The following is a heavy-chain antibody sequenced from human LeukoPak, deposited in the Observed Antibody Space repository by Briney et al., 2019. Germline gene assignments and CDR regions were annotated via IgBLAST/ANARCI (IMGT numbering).Heavy chain of an antibody. CDR1: GFTFSSYG. D-gene: IGHD6-19*01. J-gene: IGHJ4*02. V-gene: IGHV3-23*01. CDR3: AKCIEIAVAGNIDY. Sequence: GGSLRLSCAASGFTFSSYGMSWVRQVPGKGLEWVSAISGSGGSTYYADSVKGRFTISRDNSKNTLYLQMNSLRAEDTAVYYCAKCIEIAVAGNIDYWGQGTLVTVSS. CDR2: ISGSGGST.